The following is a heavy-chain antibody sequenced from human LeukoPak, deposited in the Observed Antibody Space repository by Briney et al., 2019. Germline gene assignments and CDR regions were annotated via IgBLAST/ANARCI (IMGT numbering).Heavy chain of an antibody. Sequence: ASVKVSCKASGYTFTSYDINWVRQDTGQGLEWMGWMNPNSGNTGYAQKFQGRVTMTRNTSISTAYMELSSLRSEDTAVYYCARMVGAMTPFDYWGQGTLVTVSS. V-gene: IGHV1-8*01. CDR3: ARMVGAMTPFDY. J-gene: IGHJ4*02. D-gene: IGHD1-26*01. CDR2: MNPNSGNT. CDR1: GYTFTSYD.